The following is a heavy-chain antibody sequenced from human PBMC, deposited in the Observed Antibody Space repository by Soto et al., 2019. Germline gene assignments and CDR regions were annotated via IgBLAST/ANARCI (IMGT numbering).Heavy chain of an antibody. J-gene: IGHJ4*02. Sequence: EVQLVESGGGLVQPGRSLRLSCAASGFTFDDYAMHWVRQAPGKGLEWVSGISWNSGSIGYAESVKGRFTISRDNAKNSLYLHMNVLRAEDTALYYCAKDSAYNWNYEFDFWCQGTLVTVSS. CDR2: ISWNSGSI. CDR3: AKDSAYNWNYEFDF. V-gene: IGHV3-9*01. CDR1: GFTFDDYA. D-gene: IGHD1-7*01.